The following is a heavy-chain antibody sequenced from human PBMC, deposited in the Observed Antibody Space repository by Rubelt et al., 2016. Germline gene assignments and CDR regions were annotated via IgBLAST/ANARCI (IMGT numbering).Heavy chain of an antibody. CDR2: INHSGRT. J-gene: IGHJ3*02. Sequence: QVQLQQWGAGLLKPSETLSLTCAVYGGSFSGYYWSWIRQPPGKGLEWIGEINHSGRTNYNPSLKSRVIRSVETSKNQCALKLSSVTAADTAVYDWARRNGYSSGWYSIRGAFDIWGQGTMVTVSS. CDR1: GGSFSGYY. V-gene: IGHV4-34*01. CDR3: ARRNGYSSGWYSIRGAFDI. D-gene: IGHD6-19*01.